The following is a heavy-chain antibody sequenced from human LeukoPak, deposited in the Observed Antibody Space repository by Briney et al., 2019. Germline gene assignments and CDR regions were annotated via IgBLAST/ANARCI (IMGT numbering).Heavy chain of an antibody. CDR3: ASGSSGYYFDY. Sequence: GGSLRLSCAASGFTFSSYSMNWVSQAPGKGLEWVSSISSSSSYIYYADSVKGRFTISRDNAKNSLYLQMNSLRAEDTAVYYCASGSSGYYFDYWGQGTLVTVSS. J-gene: IGHJ4*02. CDR1: GFTFSSYS. V-gene: IGHV3-21*01. CDR2: ISSSSSYI. D-gene: IGHD5-12*01.